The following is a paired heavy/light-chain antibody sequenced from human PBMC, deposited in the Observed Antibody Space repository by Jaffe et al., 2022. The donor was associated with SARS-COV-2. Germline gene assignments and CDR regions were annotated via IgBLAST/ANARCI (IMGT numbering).Light chain of an antibody. CDR1: NIGSKS. CDR3: QVWDSSSDHPWV. J-gene: IGLJ3*02. CDR2: YDS. V-gene: IGLV3-21*04. Sequence: SYVLTQPPSVSVAPGKTARITCGGNNIGSKSVHWYQQKPGQAPVLVIYYDSDRPSGIPERFSASNSGNTATLTISRVEAGDEADYYCQVWDSSSDHPWVFGGGTKLTVL.
Heavy chain of an antibody. CDR1: GFTFDDYA. CDR2: ISWNSAKI. D-gene: IGHD3-10*01. CDR3: AKDLGGYGSGVDY. V-gene: IGHV3-9*01. J-gene: IGHJ4*02. Sequence: EVQVVESGGGLVQPGRSLRLSCAASGFTFDDYAMHWVRQVPGKGLEWVSGISWNSAKIGYADSVKGRFTISRDSAKNSLYLQMNSLRAEDTALYYCAKDLGGYGSGVDYWGQGTLVTVSS.